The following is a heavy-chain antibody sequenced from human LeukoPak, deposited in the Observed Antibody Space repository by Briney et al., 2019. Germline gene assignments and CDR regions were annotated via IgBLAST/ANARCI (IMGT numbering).Heavy chain of an antibody. J-gene: IGHJ4*02. V-gene: IGHV3-20*04. CDR2: LNWNGAST. Sequence: PGGSLRLSCAASGFTFDDYGLSWVRQVPGKGLEWVSGLNWNGASTGYADSVKGRFTISRDNSKNTLYLQMNSLRAEDTAVYYCAKGIAAPYRSYWGQGTLVTVSS. CDR3: AKGIAAPYRSY. D-gene: IGHD6-13*01. CDR1: GFTFDDYG.